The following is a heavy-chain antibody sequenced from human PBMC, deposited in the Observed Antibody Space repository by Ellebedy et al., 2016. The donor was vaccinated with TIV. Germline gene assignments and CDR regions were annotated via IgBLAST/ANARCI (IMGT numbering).Heavy chain of an antibody. J-gene: IGHJ3*02. CDR1: GGSISSSTYY. CDR3: AKRSLYDSSGYYRTGGAFDI. D-gene: IGHD3-22*01. CDR2: ISYSGRT. Sequence: SETLSLTCTVSGGSISSSTYYWVWFRQPPGKGLEWIGSISYSGRTYYNPSLESRLTISVDTSRNQSSLELSSVTAADTAVYYCAKRSLYDSSGYYRTGGAFDIWGQGTMVTVSS. V-gene: IGHV4-39*07.